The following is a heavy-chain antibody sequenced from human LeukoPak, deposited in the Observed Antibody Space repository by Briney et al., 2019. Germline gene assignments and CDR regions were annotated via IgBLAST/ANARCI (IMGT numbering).Heavy chain of an antibody. CDR3: AKQGFDY. CDR1: GFTFSDHY. Sequence: TGGSLRLSCVVSGFTFSDHYMEWVRQAPGKGLEWVSAISGSGGSTYYADSVKGRFTISRDNSKNTLYLQMNSLRAEDTAVYYCAKQGFDYWGQGTLVTVSS. J-gene: IGHJ4*02. V-gene: IGHV3-23*01. CDR2: ISGSGGST.